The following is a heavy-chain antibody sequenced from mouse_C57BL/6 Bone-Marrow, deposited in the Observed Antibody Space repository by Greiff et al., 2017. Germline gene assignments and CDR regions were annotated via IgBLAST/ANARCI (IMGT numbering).Heavy chain of an antibody. J-gene: IGHJ2*01. V-gene: IGHV5-6*01. Sequence: EVKLVESGGDLVKPGGSLKLSCAASGFTFSSYGMSWVRQTPDKRLEWVATISSGGSYTYYPDSVKGRFTISRDNAKNTLYLQMSSLKSEDTAMYYCARHLTAYYFDYWGQGTTLTVSS. CDR2: ISSGGSYT. D-gene: IGHD3-2*01. CDR1: GFTFSSYG. CDR3: ARHLTAYYFDY.